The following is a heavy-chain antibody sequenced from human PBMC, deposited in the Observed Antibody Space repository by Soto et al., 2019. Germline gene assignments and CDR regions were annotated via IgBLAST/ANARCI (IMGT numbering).Heavy chain of an antibody. J-gene: IGHJ4*02. D-gene: IGHD5-12*01. CDR3: NRDRSTVATLNFDY. CDR1: GFTFGDYA. Sequence: GGSLRLSCTASGFTFGDYAMSWFRQAPGKGLEWVGFIRSKTYAETTEYAASVKGRFTISRDDSKSIGYLQMNSLKTEDTAVYYCNRDRSTVATLNFDYWGQGTLVTVSS. V-gene: IGHV3-49*03. CDR2: IRSKTYAETT.